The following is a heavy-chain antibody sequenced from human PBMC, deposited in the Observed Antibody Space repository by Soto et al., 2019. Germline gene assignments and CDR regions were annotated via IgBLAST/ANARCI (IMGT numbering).Heavy chain of an antibody. CDR1: GFSITSFA. CDR2: ISASGGST. V-gene: IGHV3-23*01. D-gene: IGHD1-26*01. J-gene: IGHJ4*02. CDR3: AKVLSSGSSSGALEY. Sequence: PGGSLRLSCVASGFSITSFAMSWVRQAPGKGLEWASAISASGGSTYADSVKGRFTISRDNSKNTLYLQMNSLRVEDTAVYYCAKVLSSGSSSGALEYWAQGALVTVSS.